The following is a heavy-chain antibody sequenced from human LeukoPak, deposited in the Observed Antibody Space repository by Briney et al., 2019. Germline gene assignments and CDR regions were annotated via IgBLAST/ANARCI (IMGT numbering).Heavy chain of an antibody. D-gene: IGHD1-1*01. Sequence: GGSLRLSCAASGFTFSSYAMSWVRQAPGKGLEWVSAISGSGGSTYYADSVKGRFTISRDNSKNTLYLQMNSLRAEDTAVYYCAKTTHNWSYRAYFDYWGQGTLVTVSS. J-gene: IGHJ4*02. V-gene: IGHV3-23*01. CDR1: GFTFSSYA. CDR2: ISGSGGST. CDR3: AKTTHNWSYRAYFDY.